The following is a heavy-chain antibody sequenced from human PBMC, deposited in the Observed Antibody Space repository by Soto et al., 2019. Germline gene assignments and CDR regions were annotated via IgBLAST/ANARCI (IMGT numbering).Heavy chain of an antibody. CDR3: AKDAVPFNGQWDWFDS. J-gene: IGHJ5*01. CDR1: GFIFSDYA. V-gene: IGHV3-23*01. Sequence: GGSLRLSCAASGFIFSDYAMTWVRQAPGKGLEWVSGIGGGGSDTYYVDSVKGRFTISRDNSKNTLYLQMNSLRAEDTALYYYAKDAVPFNGQWDWFDSWGQGTLVTVSS. CDR2: IGGGGSDT. D-gene: IGHD6-19*01.